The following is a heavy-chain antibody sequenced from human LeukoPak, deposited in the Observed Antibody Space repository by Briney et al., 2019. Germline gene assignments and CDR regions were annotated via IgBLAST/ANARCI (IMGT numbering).Heavy chain of an antibody. CDR1: GFTVSSNY. D-gene: IGHD3-3*01. CDR2: TYSAGGT. J-gene: IGHJ6*02. V-gene: IGHV3-53*04. Sequence: QSGGSLRLSCAASGFTVSSNYMTWLPQAPGKGLEWLSLTYSAGGTYYTDSVKGRFTISRHSSKNTLYLQMNSLRGEDTAVYYCARFLGRITISGVVPYGMDVWGQGTTVTVSS. CDR3: ARFLGRITISGVVPYGMDV.